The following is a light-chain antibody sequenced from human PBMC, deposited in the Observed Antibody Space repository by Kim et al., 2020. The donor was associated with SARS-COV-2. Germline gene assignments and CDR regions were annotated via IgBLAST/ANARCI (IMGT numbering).Light chain of an antibody. J-gene: IGKJ1*01. CDR3: QQSYETPPT. CDR2: AAS. Sequence: ASVGDRVTITCRASQSISSYLNWYQQKSGEAPKHLIYAASSLQSGVPSRFSGTGSGTDFTLIINNLQPEDFATYYCQQSYETPPTFGQGTKVDIK. CDR1: QSISSY. V-gene: IGKV1-39*01.